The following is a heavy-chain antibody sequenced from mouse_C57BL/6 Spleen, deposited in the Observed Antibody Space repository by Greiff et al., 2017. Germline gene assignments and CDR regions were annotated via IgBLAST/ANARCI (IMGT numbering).Heavy chain of an antibody. V-gene: IGHV1-26*01. Sequence: VQLQQSGPELVKPGASVKISCKASGYTFTDYYMNWVKQSHGTSLEWIGDINPNNGGTSYNQKFKGKATLTVDKSSSTAYMELRSLTSEDSAVYYCASEGSYYNNYVAAYWGPGTLVTVSA. J-gene: IGHJ3*01. CDR1: GYTFTDYY. D-gene: IGHD2-5*01. CDR2: INPNNGGT. CDR3: ASEGSYYNNYVAAY.